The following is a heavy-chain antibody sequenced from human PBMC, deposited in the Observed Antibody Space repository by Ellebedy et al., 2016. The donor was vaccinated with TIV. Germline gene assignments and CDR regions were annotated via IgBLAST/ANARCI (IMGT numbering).Heavy chain of an antibody. J-gene: IGHJ6*02. Sequence: ASVKVSXXASGYTFTSYDINWVRQATGQGLEWMGWMNPNSGNTGYAQKFQGRVTMTRNTSISTAYMELSSLRSEDTAVYYCESPGEVAGKFGNYYGMDVWGQGTTVTVSS. V-gene: IGHV1-8*01. CDR2: MNPNSGNT. CDR1: GYTFTSYD. CDR3: ESPGEVAGKFGNYYGMDV. D-gene: IGHD6-19*01.